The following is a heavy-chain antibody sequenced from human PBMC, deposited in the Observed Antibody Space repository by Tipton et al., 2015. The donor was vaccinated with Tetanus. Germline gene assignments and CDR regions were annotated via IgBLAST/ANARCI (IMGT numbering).Heavy chain of an antibody. J-gene: IGHJ4*02. CDR2: IYHSGST. V-gene: IGHV4-59*01. CDR3: ARDRSGGGIDS. D-gene: IGHD3-3*01. Sequence: TPSLTCTVSGESMTSFYWSWIRQPPGKGLEWIGHIYHSGSTDYNASLKSRVTISLDLSKNHFSLKLRSVTAADTALYYCARDRSGGGIDSWGQGAPVTVSS. CDR1: GESMTSFY.